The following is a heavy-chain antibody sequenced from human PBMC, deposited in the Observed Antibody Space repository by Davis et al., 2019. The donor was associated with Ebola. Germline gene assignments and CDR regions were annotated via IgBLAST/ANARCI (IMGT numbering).Heavy chain of an antibody. J-gene: IGHJ6*04. CDR1: GFTFSNYR. CDR2: IKNDGSST. CDR3: ARARGRIGGMEYYYGMDV. V-gene: IGHV3-74*01. Sequence: SLKISCAASGFTFSNYRMHWVRQDPGTGLVWVSRIKNDGSSTNYADSVRGRFTISRDNAKNTVYLQMNSLRDEDTAVYYCARARGRIGGMEYYYGMDVWGKGTTVTVSS. D-gene: IGHD3-16*01.